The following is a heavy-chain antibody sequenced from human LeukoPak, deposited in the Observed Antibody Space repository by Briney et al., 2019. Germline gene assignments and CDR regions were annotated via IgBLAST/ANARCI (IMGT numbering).Heavy chain of an antibody. Sequence: PGGSLRLSCAASGFTFSSYAMSWVRQVPGKGLEWVSAISTGGGSTYYADSVKGRFTITRDNSNNTVYLQMNSLRADDTAVYYCAKDLEGPYSSGWYAWYSDLWGRGTLVTVSS. CDR3: AKDLEGPYSSGWYAWYSDL. D-gene: IGHD6-19*01. CDR2: ISTGGGST. CDR1: GFTFSSYA. J-gene: IGHJ2*01. V-gene: IGHV3-23*01.